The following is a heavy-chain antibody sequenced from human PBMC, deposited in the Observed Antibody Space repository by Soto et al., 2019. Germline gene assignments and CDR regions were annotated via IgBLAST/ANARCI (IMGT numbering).Heavy chain of an antibody. CDR3: ARWYYDFWSGFFTHYFDP. D-gene: IGHD3-3*01. Sequence: QVQLQQWGAGLLKPSETLSLTCGVYGGSLSPYYWSWIRQTPGKGLEWIAEIKHSGSTNYNPSLASRVTISIDTSNNQFSLKLRSVTAADTAVYYCARWYYDFWSGFFTHYFDPWGQGTQVTVSS. CDR2: IKHSGST. CDR1: GGSLSPYY. V-gene: IGHV4-34*01. J-gene: IGHJ5*02.